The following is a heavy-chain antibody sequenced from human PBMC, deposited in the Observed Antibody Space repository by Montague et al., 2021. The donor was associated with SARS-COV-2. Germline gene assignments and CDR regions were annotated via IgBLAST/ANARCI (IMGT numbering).Heavy chain of an antibody. CDR3: ARLGDIVVVVAATDFAFDI. Sequence: QSGAEVETPGESLKISCKGSGYSFTSYWIGWVRQMPGKGLEWMGIIYPGDSDTRYSPSFQGQVTISADKSISTAYLQWSSLKASDTAMYYCARLGDIVVVVAATDFAFDIWGKGTMVTVSS. V-gene: IGHV5-51*01. CDR1: GYSFTSYW. D-gene: IGHD2-15*01. J-gene: IGHJ3*02. CDR2: IYPGDSDT.